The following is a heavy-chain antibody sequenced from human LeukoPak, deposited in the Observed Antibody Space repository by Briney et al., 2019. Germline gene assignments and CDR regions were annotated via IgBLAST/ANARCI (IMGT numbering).Heavy chain of an antibody. Sequence: GGSLRLSCVASGFTFKNYAMTWVRQAPGKGLEWVSGISGSGDTTYYADSGKGRFTISRDNSKNTLYLQMTNPGADDTAVYYCANAGSDTMRGYWGQGTPVTVSS. CDR3: ANAGSDTMRGY. CDR1: GFTFKNYA. CDR2: ISGSGDTT. J-gene: IGHJ4*02. V-gene: IGHV3-23*01. D-gene: IGHD3-22*01.